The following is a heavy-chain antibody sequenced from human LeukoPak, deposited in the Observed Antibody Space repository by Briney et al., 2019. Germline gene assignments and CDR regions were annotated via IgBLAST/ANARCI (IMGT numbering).Heavy chain of an antibody. Sequence: SETLSLTCAVYGGSFSGYYWSWIRQPPGKGLEWIGEINHSGSTNYNPSLKSRVTISVDTSKNQFSLKLSSVTAADTAVYYCRQVARVSYYYDGSGYLFDYWGQGTLVTVSS. CDR3: RQVARVSYYYDGSGYLFDY. J-gene: IGHJ4*02. CDR1: GGSFSGYY. V-gene: IGHV4-34*01. D-gene: IGHD3-22*01. CDR2: INHSGST.